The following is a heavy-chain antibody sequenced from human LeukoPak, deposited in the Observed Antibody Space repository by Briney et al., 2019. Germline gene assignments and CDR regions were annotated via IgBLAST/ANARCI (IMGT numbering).Heavy chain of an antibody. CDR2: ISSSGSTI. D-gene: IGHD5-24*01. Sequence: PGGSLRLSCAASGFTFSSYGMHWVRQAPGKGLEWVSYISSSGSTIYYADSVKGRFTISRDNAKNSLYLQMNSLRAEDTAVYYCARDLGEEWLQLRGDFDYWGQGTLVTVSS. CDR3: ARDLGEEWLQLRGDFDY. J-gene: IGHJ4*02. V-gene: IGHV3-48*04. CDR1: GFTFSSYG.